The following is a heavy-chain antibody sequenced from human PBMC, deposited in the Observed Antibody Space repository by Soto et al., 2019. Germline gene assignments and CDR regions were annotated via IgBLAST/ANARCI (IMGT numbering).Heavy chain of an antibody. CDR2: INPSRGGT. CDR1: AYTFTSYY. D-gene: IGHD6-13*01. CDR3: TRSIITTAGTDAFDL. V-gene: IGHV1-46*03. Sequence: QVQLVQSGAEVKKPGASVRVSCKASAYTFTSYYVHWVRQAHGQGPEWMGMINPSRGGTDYAQKFQGIVTMTRDTSTTTVYMERSSLRSEDTAIYYCTRSIITTAGTDAFDLWGQGTLVTVSS. J-gene: IGHJ3*01.